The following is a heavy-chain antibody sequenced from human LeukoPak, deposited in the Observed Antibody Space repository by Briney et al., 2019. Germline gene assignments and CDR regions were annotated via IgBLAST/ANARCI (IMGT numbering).Heavy chain of an antibody. D-gene: IGHD3-10*01. Sequence: GGSLRLSCAASGFTFSSYGMHWVRQAPGKGLEWVSAISGSGGSTYYADSVKGRFTISRDNSKNTLYLQMNSLRAEDTAVYYCANVGLRRGHDYWGQGTLVTVSS. CDR3: ANVGLRRGHDY. CDR2: ISGSGGST. CDR1: GFTFSSYG. V-gene: IGHV3-23*01. J-gene: IGHJ4*02.